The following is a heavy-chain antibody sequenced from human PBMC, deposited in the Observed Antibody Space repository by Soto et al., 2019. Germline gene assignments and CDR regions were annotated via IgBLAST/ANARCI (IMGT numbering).Heavy chain of an antibody. CDR1: GFIYSSCA. V-gene: IGHV3-30*18. Sequence: QVQLVESGGGVVQPGRSLRLSCSASGFIYSSCAMHWVRQVPGKGLEWLAVVSHDGTLYPYADSVKGRFTISRDNSRKMLYLQMSSLRHADTAVDYCVKDRSGTWAFDYWGQGTLVTVSS. J-gene: IGHJ4*02. D-gene: IGHD1-1*01. CDR3: VKDRSGTWAFDY. CDR2: VSHDGTLY.